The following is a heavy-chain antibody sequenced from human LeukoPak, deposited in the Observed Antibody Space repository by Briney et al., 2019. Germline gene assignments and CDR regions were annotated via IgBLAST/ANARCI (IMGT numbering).Heavy chain of an antibody. CDR2: IYYSGST. Sequence: SQTLSLTCTVSGGSISSYYWSWIRQPPGKGLEWIGYIYYSGSTNYNPSLKSRVTISVDTSKNQFSLKLSSVTAADTAVYYCARGSSGWPFDYWGQGTLVTVSS. D-gene: IGHD6-19*01. V-gene: IGHV4-59*01. CDR1: GGSISSYY. J-gene: IGHJ4*02. CDR3: ARGSSGWPFDY.